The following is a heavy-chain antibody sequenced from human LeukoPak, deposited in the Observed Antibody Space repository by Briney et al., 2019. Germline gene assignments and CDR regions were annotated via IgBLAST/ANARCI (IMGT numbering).Heavy chain of an antibody. CDR1: GYTFTIYY. Sequence: ASVKVSCTASGYTFTIYYMLWVRQAPGQGLEWMGIINPSGGSTSYAQKFQGRVTMTRDTSTSTVYMELSSLRSEDTAVYYCARDHPVAGGFDYWGQGTLVTVSS. J-gene: IGHJ4*02. V-gene: IGHV1-46*01. CDR3: ARDHPVAGGFDY. CDR2: INPSGGST. D-gene: IGHD6-19*01.